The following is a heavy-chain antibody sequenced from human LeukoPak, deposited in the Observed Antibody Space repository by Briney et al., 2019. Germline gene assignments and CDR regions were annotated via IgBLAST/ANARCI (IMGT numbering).Heavy chain of an antibody. CDR1: GFTVSSNY. CDR3: ARDSLGDY. V-gene: IGHV3-21*01. CDR2: ISSSSSYI. Sequence: GGSLRLSCAASGFTVSSNYMSWVRQAPGKGLEWVSSISSSSSYIYYADSVKGRFTISRDNAKNSLYLQMNSLRAEDTAVYYCARDSLGDYWGQGTLVTVSS. J-gene: IGHJ4*02.